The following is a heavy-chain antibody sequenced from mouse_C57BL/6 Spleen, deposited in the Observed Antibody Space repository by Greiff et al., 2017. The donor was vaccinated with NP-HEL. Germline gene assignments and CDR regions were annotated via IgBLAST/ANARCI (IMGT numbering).Heavy chain of an antibody. CDR3: TTSDYYGSSYVFAY. V-gene: IGHV14-4*01. Sequence: VQLQQSGAELVRPGASVKLSCTASGFNIKDDYMHWVKQRPEQGLEWIGWIDPENGDTAYASKFQGKATITADTSSNTAYLQLSSLTSEDTAVYYCTTSDYYGSSYVFAYWGQGTLVTVSA. CDR2: IDPENGDT. D-gene: IGHD1-1*01. CDR1: GFNIKDDY. J-gene: IGHJ3*01.